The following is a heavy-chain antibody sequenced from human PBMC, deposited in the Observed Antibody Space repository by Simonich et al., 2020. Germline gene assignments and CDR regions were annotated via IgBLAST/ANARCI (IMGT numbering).Heavy chain of an antibody. D-gene: IGHD6-25*01. Sequence: QVQLVQSGAEVKKPGASVKVSCKASGYTFTGYYMYWVRQAPGQGLEWVGWIKHNSGGTNYAQKFQGRVTMTRDTSISTAYMELSRLRSDDTAVYYCARGGLGHWYFDLWGRGTLVTVSS. J-gene: IGHJ2*01. CDR2: IKHNSGGT. CDR3: ARGGLGHWYFDL. CDR1: GYTFTGYY. V-gene: IGHV1-2*02.